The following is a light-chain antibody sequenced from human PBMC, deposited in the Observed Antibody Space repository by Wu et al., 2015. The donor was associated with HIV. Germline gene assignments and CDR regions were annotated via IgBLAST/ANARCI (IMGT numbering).Light chain of an antibody. Sequence: EIVLTQSPATLSLSPGERATLSCRASQTVGSRYLAWYQQRPGQAPRLLMYATSSRATGIPDRLSGSGSGTDFTLTISRLEPEDFAVYYCQQYGSSPYTFGQGTKAGNQT. CDR2: ATS. CDR3: QQYGSSPYT. CDR1: QTVGSRY. J-gene: IGKJ2*01. V-gene: IGKV3-20*01.